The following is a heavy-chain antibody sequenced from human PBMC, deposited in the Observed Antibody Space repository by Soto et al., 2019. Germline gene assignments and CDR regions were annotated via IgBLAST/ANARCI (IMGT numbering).Heavy chain of an antibody. CDR1: GFTFGDYA. Sequence: PGGSLRLSCTASGFTFGDYAMSWFRQAPGKGLEWVGFIRSKAYGGTTQYAASVKGRFTISRDDSKSIAYLQMNSLKTEDTAVYYCTTNYYDSSGYDNWFDPWGQGPLVTVSS. CDR3: TTNYYDSSGYDNWFDP. J-gene: IGHJ5*02. D-gene: IGHD3-22*01. V-gene: IGHV3-49*03. CDR2: IRSKAYGGTT.